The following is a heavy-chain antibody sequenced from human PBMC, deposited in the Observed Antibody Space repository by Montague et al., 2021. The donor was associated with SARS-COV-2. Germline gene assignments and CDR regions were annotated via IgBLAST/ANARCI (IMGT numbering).Heavy chain of an antibody. CDR1: GGSISSSSYY. V-gene: IGHV4-39*01. D-gene: IGHD5-12*01. J-gene: IGHJ5*02. CDR2: IYYSGST. CDR3: ARHDGLGIVATASGGFDL. Sequence: SETLSLTCTVSGGSISSSSYYWGWIRQPPGKGLEWIGCIYYSGSTYYNPSLKSRVTISVDTSKNQFSLKLSSVTAADTAVYYCARHDGLGIVATASGGFDLWGQGTLVTVSS.